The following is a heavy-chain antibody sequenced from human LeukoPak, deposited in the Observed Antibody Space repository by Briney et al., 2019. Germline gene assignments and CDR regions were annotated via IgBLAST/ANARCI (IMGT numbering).Heavy chain of an antibody. Sequence: PSETLSLTCTVSDDSMSSHYWSWIRQPAGKGLEWIGRIYISGVTNYNPSLKNRVTMSIDTSKSQFSLRLTSVTAADTAVYYCARDSGYDLAIDYWGQGTLVTVSS. J-gene: IGHJ4*02. CDR3: ARDSGYDLAIDY. CDR2: IYISGVT. V-gene: IGHV4-4*07. CDR1: DDSMSSHY. D-gene: IGHD5-12*01.